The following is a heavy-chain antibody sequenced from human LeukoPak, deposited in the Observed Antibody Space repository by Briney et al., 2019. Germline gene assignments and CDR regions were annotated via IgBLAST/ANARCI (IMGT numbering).Heavy chain of an antibody. J-gene: IGHJ4*02. CDR2: VDHNGSP. CDR3: SRGPDDPKAQ. CDR1: GGSFSGYN. Sequence: MTSETLSLTCDVYGGSFSGYNWCWIRQSPGKGLEWIGEVDHNGSPLYNPSLESRVTISLDTSKSQFSLNLNSVPVADTAVYYFSRGPDDPKAQRGQGTLVTVSA. D-gene: IGHD3-16*01. V-gene: IGHV4-34*01.